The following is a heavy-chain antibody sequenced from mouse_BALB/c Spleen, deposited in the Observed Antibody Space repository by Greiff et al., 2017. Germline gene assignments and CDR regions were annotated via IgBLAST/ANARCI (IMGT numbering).Heavy chain of an antibody. Sequence: EVMLVESGGGLVKPGGSLKLSCAASGFTFSSYAMSWVRQTPEKRLELVATINSNGGSTYYPDSVKGRFTISRDNAKNTLYLQMSSLKSEDTAMYYCARDRDYGPFDYWGQGTTLTVSS. V-gene: IGHV5-6-3*01. CDR2: INSNGGST. D-gene: IGHD1-2*01. J-gene: IGHJ2*01. CDR1: GFTFSSYA. CDR3: ARDRDYGPFDY.